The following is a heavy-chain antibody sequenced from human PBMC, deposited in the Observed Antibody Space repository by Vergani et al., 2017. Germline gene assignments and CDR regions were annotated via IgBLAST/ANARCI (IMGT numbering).Heavy chain of an antibody. Sequence: QVQLQESGPGLVKPSETLSLTCTVSGGSISSYYWSWIRQPPGKGLEWIGYIYYSGSTNYNPSLKSRVTISVDTSKNQFSLKLSSVTAADTAVYYCASIRRDYGDYDWGQGTLVTVSS. CDR1: GGSISSYY. V-gene: IGHV4-59*01. CDR2: IYYSGST. J-gene: IGHJ4*02. CDR3: ASIRRDYGDYD. D-gene: IGHD4-17*01.